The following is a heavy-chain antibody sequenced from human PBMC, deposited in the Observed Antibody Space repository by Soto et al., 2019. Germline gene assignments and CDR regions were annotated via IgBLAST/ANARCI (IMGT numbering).Heavy chain of an antibody. CDR3: GRGGYSYGPGFA. Sequence: GGSLRLSCAASGFTFSSDSMNWVRQAPGKGLEWVSYISSSSSTIYYADSVKGRFTISRDNAKNSLYLQMNSLRAEDTAVYYCGRGGYSYGPGFAWGRGTLATVS. CDR1: GFTFSSDS. CDR2: ISSSSSTI. D-gene: IGHD5-18*01. J-gene: IGHJ5*02. V-gene: IGHV3-48*01.